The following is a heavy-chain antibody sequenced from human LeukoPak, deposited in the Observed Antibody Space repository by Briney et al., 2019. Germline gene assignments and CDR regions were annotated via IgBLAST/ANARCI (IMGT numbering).Heavy chain of an antibody. D-gene: IGHD3-10*01. CDR1: GFTFSSYW. Sequence: GSLRLSCAASGFTFSSYWMSWVRQAPGKGLEWIGYIYYSGSTNYNPSLKSRVTISVDTSKNQFSLKLSSVTAADTAVYYCAREPHSMKYYYGSGSLAGILDVWGKGTTVTVSS. J-gene: IGHJ6*04. CDR3: AREPHSMKYYYGSGSLAGILDV. CDR2: IYYSGST. V-gene: IGHV4-59*01.